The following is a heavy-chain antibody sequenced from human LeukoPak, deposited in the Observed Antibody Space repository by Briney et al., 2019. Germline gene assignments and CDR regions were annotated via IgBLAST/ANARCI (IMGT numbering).Heavy chain of an antibody. CDR1: GGTFSSYA. J-gene: IGHJ5*02. V-gene: IGHV1-69*01. CDR3: ARSDQQWLVPYNWFDP. D-gene: IGHD6-19*01. CDR2: IIPIFGTA. Sequence: SVKVSCKVSGGTFSSYAISWVRQAPGQGLEWMGGIIPIFGTANYAQKFQGRVTITADESTSTAYMELSSLRSEDTAVYYCARSDQQWLVPYNWFDPWGQGTLVTVSS.